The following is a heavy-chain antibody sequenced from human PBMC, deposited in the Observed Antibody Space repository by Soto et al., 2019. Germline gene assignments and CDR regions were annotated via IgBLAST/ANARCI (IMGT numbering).Heavy chain of an antibody. V-gene: IGHV2-5*02. CDR1: GFSLSTSGVG. CDR3: AHRMTTVTTAGFDP. Sequence: QITLKESGPTLVKPTQTLTLTCTFSGFSLSTSGVGVGWIRQSPGKALEWLELIYWDDDKRYSPSLTTRLTITKNTTKNQVILTTTTMDPVDTATYYCAHRMTTVTTAGFDPWGQGTLVTVSS. CDR2: IYWDDDK. J-gene: IGHJ5*02. D-gene: IGHD4-17*01.